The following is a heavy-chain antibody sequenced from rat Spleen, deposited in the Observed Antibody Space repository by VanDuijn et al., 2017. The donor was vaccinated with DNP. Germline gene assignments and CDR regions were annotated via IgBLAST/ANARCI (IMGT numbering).Heavy chain of an antibody. V-gene: IGHV5-7*01. Sequence: EVQLVESGGGLVQPGNSLKLSCAASGFTFSDFYMAWVRQAPTKGLEWVASISYDGGRTYYRDSVKGRFTVSRDNAKSTLYLQMDSLRSEDTATYYCARHHYAGMVVITTAMDAWGQGTSVTVSS. D-gene: IGHD1-12*02. J-gene: IGHJ4*01. CDR3: ARHHYAGMVVITTAMDA. CDR2: ISYDGGRT. CDR1: GFTFSDFY.